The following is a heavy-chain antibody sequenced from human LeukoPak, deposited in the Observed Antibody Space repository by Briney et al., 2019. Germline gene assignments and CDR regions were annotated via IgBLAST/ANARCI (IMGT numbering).Heavy chain of an antibody. J-gene: IGHJ4*02. Sequence: SQTLSLTCAISGDSISSNIAAWNWIRQSPSRGLEWLGRTYYRSKWQTEYAVSLKSRLTITPDTSKNQFSLHLNSVTPEDTAVYYCARDVDSGADYWGQGTLVTVSS. D-gene: IGHD4-17*01. CDR2: TYYRSKWQT. CDR1: GDSISSNIAA. CDR3: ARDVDSGADY. V-gene: IGHV6-1*01.